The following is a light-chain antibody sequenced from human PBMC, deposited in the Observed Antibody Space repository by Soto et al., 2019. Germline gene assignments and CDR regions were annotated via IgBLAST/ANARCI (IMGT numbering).Light chain of an antibody. CDR1: QTILYSSNNKSY. J-gene: IGKJ1*01. CDR2: WAS. CDR3: QQHYTTPRT. V-gene: IGKV4-1*01. Sequence: DIVMTQSPDSLAVSLGEGASINCKSSQTILYSSNNKSYLAWYQQSPGQPPKLLIYWASTRKSGVPDRFSGSGSGTDLHLTIRSLQAEDVAVYCCQQHYTTPRTFGQGTKVEIK.